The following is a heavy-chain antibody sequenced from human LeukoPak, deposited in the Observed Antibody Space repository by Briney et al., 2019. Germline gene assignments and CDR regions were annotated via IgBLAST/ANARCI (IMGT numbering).Heavy chain of an antibody. CDR2: IRNRANGYAT. Sequence: GGSLRLSCAASGFTFSGSEMHWVRQASGQGLEWVGRIRNRANGYATAYVASVKGRFTISRDDSKNTAYLQMNNLRTEDTAVYHCTRVLHYYDSSGYHYEDHWGQGTLVTVSS. D-gene: IGHD3-22*01. J-gene: IGHJ4*02. CDR1: GFTFSGSE. V-gene: IGHV3-73*01. CDR3: TRVLHYYDSSGYHYEDH.